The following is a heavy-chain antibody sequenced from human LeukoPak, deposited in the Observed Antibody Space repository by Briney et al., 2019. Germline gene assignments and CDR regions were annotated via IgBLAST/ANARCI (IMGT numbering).Heavy chain of an antibody. CDR3: ARSTRYYDFWSGY. V-gene: IGHV3-48*04. D-gene: IGHD3-3*01. J-gene: IGHJ4*02. Sequence: GGSLRLSCAASGFTFRAYSMYWVRQAPGKGLEWISYISSTSTTIHYADSVRGRFTISRDNAQNSLYLQMNSLRAEDTAVYYCARSTRYYDFWSGYWGQGTLVTVSS. CDR2: ISSTSTTI. CDR1: GFTFRAYS.